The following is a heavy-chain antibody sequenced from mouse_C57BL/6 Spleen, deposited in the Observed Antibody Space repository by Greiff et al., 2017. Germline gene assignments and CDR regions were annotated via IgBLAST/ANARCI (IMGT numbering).Heavy chain of an antibody. Sequence: VQLQQSGAELARPGASVKMSCKASGYTFTSYTMHWVKQRPGQGLEWIGYINPSSGYTKYNQKFKDKATLTADKSSSTAYMLLSSLTSEDSAVYYCARRGVYVCFAYWGQGTLVTVSA. D-gene: IGHD2-12*01. CDR2: INPSSGYT. CDR1: GYTFTSYT. CDR3: ARRGVYVCFAY. J-gene: IGHJ3*01. V-gene: IGHV1-4*01.